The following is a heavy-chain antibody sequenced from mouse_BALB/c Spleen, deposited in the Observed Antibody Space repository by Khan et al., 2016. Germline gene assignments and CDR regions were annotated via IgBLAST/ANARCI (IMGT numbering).Heavy chain of an antibody. CDR3: AKYRIRGTGPLDY. CDR1: GFTFSSFG. J-gene: IGHJ2*01. Sequence: EVELVESGGGLVQPGGSRKLSCAASGFTFSSFGMHWVRQAPEKGLEWVAYISSGSSTIYYADTVKGRFTISRDNPKNTLFLQMTSLRSEDTATYYCAKYRIRGTGPLDYWGQGTTLTVSS. CDR2: ISSGSSTI. V-gene: IGHV5-17*02. D-gene: IGHD3-3*01.